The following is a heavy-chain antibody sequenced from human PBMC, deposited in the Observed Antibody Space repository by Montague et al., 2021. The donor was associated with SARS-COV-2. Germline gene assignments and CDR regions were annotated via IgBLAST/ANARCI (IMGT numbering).Heavy chain of an antibody. Sequence: PALVKPTQTLTLTCTFSGFSLSTSGMCVSWIRQPPGKALEWLALIDWDDDKYYGTSLKTRLTISKDTSKNQVVLTMTNMDPVDTATYYCARTHYDILTVSGYYGMDVWGQGTTVTVSS. J-gene: IGHJ6*02. CDR2: IDWDDDK. CDR1: GFSLSTSGMC. D-gene: IGHD3-9*01. CDR3: ARTHYDILTVSGYYGMDV. V-gene: IGHV2-70*01.